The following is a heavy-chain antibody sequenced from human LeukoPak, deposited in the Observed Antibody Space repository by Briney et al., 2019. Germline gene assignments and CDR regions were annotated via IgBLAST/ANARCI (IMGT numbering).Heavy chain of an antibody. J-gene: IGHJ5*02. D-gene: IGHD6-6*01. Sequence: GGSLRLSCAASGFTFSSYWMSWVRQAPGKGLEWMANIKQDGSEKYYVDSVKGRFTISRDNAKNSLYLQMNSLRAEDTAVYYCARDVYSSSSAWFDPWGQGTLVTVSS. CDR2: IKQDGSEK. CDR3: ARDVYSSSSAWFDP. CDR1: GFTFSSYW. V-gene: IGHV3-7*01.